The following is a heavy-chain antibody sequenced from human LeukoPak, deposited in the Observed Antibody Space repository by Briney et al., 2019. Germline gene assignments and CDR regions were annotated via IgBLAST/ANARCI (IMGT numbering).Heavy chain of an antibody. CDR2: IYNTGNT. CDR1: GASISSNNYC. Sequence: PSETLSLTCTVSGASISSNNYCWGWIRQSPGKGLESLASIYNTGNTYYNPSLQSRLSMSVDTSKNQISLKLTSVTAADTAVYFCARVPSGYYVDYWGQGTLVTVSS. CDR3: ARVPSGYYVDY. V-gene: IGHV4-39*01. J-gene: IGHJ4*02. D-gene: IGHD3-3*01.